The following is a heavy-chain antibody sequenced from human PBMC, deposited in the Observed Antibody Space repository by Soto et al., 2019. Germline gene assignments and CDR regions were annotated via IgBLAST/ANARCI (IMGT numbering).Heavy chain of an antibody. V-gene: IGHV4-34*01. CDR2: INHSGST. Sequence: SETLSLTCAVYGGSFSGYYWSWIRQPPGKGLEWIGEINHSGSTNYNPSLKSRVTISVDTSKNRFSLKLSSVTAADTAVYYCARGRESVVVLNNYYFDYWGQGTLVTVSS. CDR3: ARGRESVVVLNNYYFDY. D-gene: IGHD2-15*01. CDR1: GGSFSGYY. J-gene: IGHJ4*02.